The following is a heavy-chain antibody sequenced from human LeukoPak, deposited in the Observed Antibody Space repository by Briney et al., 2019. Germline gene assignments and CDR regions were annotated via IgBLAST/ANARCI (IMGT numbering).Heavy chain of an antibody. CDR3: ATTCSTSCYYYYYYYGMDV. Sequence: GGSLRLSCAASGFTFSSYAMSRVRQAPGKGLEWVSAISGSGGSTYYADSVKGRFTISRDNSKNTLYLQMNSLRAEDTAVYYCATTCSTSCYYYYYYYGMDVWGKGTTVTVSS. CDR1: GFTFSSYA. V-gene: IGHV3-23*01. J-gene: IGHJ6*04. D-gene: IGHD2-2*01. CDR2: ISGSGGST.